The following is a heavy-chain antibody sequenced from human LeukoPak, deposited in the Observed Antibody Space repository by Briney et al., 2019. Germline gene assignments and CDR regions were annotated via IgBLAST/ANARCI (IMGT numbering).Heavy chain of an antibody. D-gene: IGHD6-6*01. Sequence: GGSLRLSCAASGFTFSSYAMTWVRQAPGKGLEWVSSISVNGGTTNYADSVKDRFTISRDNAKNSLYLQMNSLRAEDTAVYYCARGFEYSSSPYDYWGQGTLVTVSS. CDR3: ARGFEYSSSPYDY. V-gene: IGHV3-23*01. CDR1: GFTFSSYA. CDR2: ISVNGGTT. J-gene: IGHJ4*02.